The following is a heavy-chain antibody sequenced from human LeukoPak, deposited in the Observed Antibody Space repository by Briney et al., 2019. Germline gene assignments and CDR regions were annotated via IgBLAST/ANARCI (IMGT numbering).Heavy chain of an antibody. D-gene: IGHD1-14*01. Sequence: SETLSLTCTVSGGSISTSNYYWGWIRQPPGKGLEWIGNIFYSGSTYYSPSLKSRVTISLDTSRNQFSLKLSSVTAADTAVYYCARDSTTLRNPFDYWGQGTLVTVSS. CDR2: IFYSGST. V-gene: IGHV4-39*07. J-gene: IGHJ4*02. CDR1: GGSISTSNYY. CDR3: ARDSTTLRNPFDY.